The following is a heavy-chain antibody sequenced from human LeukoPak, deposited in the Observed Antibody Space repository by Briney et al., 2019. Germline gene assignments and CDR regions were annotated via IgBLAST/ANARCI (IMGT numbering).Heavy chain of an antibody. V-gene: IGHV5-51*01. J-gene: IGHJ4*02. CDR2: IYPGDSDT. CDR3: ATTYYYASGIYFVY. Sequence: PGESLKISCKGSGFSFTTYWVGWVRQMPGKGLECMGIIYPGDSDTRYSPSFQGQVAFSADKSISTAYLQLSSLKASDAAIYYCATTYYYASGIYFVYWGERALVTVSS. CDR1: GFSFTTYW. D-gene: IGHD3-10*01.